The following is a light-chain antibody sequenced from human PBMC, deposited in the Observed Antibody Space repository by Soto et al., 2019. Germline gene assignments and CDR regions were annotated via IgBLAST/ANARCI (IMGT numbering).Light chain of an antibody. Sequence: EVVMTQSPGTLSLSPGERATLSCRASQSVSNNYLAWYQQRPGHAPRLLIYGASKRATGIPDKFSGSGSGTYFTLSVNRLEPEDVAVYYCQQYGSTPYTFGQGTKLEIE. J-gene: IGKJ2*01. CDR2: GAS. V-gene: IGKV3-20*01. CDR1: QSVSNNY. CDR3: QQYGSTPYT.